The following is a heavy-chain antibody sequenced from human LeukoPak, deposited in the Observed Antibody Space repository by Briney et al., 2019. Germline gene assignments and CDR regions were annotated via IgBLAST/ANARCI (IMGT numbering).Heavy chain of an antibody. CDR2: IYHSGST. V-gene: IGHV4-30-2*01. J-gene: IGHJ5*02. CDR1: GGSISSGGYS. D-gene: IGHD3-16*01. CDR3: GEGDWFDP. Sequence: SETLSLTCAVSGGSISSGGYSWSWIRQPPGKGLEWIGYIYHSGSTYYNPSLKSRVTISVDTSKNQFSLKLSSVTAADTAVYYCGEGDWFDPWGQGTLVTVSS.